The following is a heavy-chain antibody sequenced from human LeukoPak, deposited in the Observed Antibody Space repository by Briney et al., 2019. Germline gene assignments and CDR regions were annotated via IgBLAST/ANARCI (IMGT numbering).Heavy chain of an antibody. V-gene: IGHV3-30-3*01. CDR3: ARVLHSSGWYGGLDY. Sequence: PGGSLRLSCAASGFTFSSYAMHWVRQAPGKGLEWVAVISYDGSNKYYADSVKGRFTISRDNSKNTLYLQMNSLRAEDTAVYYCARVLHSSGWYGGLDYWGQGTLVTVSS. CDR1: GFTFSSYA. D-gene: IGHD6-19*01. J-gene: IGHJ4*02. CDR2: ISYDGSNK.